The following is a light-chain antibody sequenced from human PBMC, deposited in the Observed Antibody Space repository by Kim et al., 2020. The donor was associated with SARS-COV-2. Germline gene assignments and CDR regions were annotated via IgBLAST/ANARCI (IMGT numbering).Light chain of an antibody. J-gene: IGLJ1*01. Sequence: QSALTQPASVSGSPGQSITISCTGTGSDVGGHNYVSWYQQHPGKVPRLLIFDVTNRPSGVSDRFSGSKSGNTASLTISGLQTEDEADYYCCSFKSSSPLNYVFGSGTKVTVL. CDR1: GSDVGGHNY. CDR3: CSFKSSSPLNYV. V-gene: IGLV2-14*03. CDR2: DVT.